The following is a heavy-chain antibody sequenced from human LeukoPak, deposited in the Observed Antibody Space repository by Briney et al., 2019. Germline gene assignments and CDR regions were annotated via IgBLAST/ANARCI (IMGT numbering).Heavy chain of an antibody. J-gene: IGHJ4*02. CDR3: ARDHMRYCSGGSCYPSY. V-gene: IGHV3-53*05. CDR2: IYTGGST. Sequence: GGSLRLSCAASGFTVSSNYMSWVRQAPGKGLEWVSVIYTGGSTYYADSVKGRFTISRDNSKNTLYLQMNSLRAEDTAVYYCARDHMRYCSGGSCYPSYWGQGTLVTVSS. CDR1: GFTVSSNY. D-gene: IGHD2-15*01.